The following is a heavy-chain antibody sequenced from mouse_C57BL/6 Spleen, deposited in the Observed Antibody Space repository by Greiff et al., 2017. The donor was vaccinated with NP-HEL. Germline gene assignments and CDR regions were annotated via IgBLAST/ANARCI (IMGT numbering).Heavy chain of an antibody. V-gene: IGHV5-17*01. Sequence: EVQRVGSGGGLVKPGGSLKLSCAASGFTFSDYGMHWVRQAPEKGLEWVAYISSGSSTIYYADTVKGRFTISRDNAKNTLFLQMTSLRSEDTAMYYCARPNYGSSYWYFDVWGTGTTVTVSS. D-gene: IGHD1-1*01. CDR3: ARPNYGSSYWYFDV. J-gene: IGHJ1*03. CDR2: ISSGSSTI. CDR1: GFTFSDYG.